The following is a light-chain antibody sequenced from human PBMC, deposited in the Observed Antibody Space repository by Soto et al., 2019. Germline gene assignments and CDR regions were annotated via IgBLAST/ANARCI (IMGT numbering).Light chain of an antibody. CDR3: QQYVTSFRT. Sequence: DIQMTQSPSTLSASVGDRVTITCRASESISSWLAWYQQKPGKAPKLLIYKASNLESGVPSRFSGSGSGTEFTLTISSLQPDDFAAYFCQQYVTSFRTFGQGTKVDIK. CDR2: KAS. J-gene: IGKJ1*01. CDR1: ESISSW. V-gene: IGKV1-5*03.